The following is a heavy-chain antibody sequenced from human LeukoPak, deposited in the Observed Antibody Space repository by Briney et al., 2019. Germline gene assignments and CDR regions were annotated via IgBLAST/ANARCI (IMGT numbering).Heavy chain of an antibody. Sequence: GGSLRLSCAASGFTFSSYGMHWVRQAPGKGLEWVAVIWYDGSNKYYPDSVQGRFTISRDNSKNTLYLQVNSLRAEDTAVYYCARDRSMSGWYIDLWGRGALVTVSS. V-gene: IGHV3-33*01. CDR3: ARDRSMSGWYIDL. D-gene: IGHD2/OR15-2a*01. CDR1: GFTFSSYG. J-gene: IGHJ2*01. CDR2: IWYDGSNK.